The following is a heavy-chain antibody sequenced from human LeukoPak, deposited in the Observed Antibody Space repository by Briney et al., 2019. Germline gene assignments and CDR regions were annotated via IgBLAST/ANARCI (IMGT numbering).Heavy chain of an antibody. Sequence: ASVKVSCKASGYTFTGYYMHWVRQAPGQGLEWMGWINPNSGGTNYAQKFQGRVTMTRDTSISTAYTELSRLRSDDTAVYYCARDRIVLMVYAIQDYYYYGMDVWGQGTTVTVSS. CDR2: INPNSGGT. V-gene: IGHV1-2*02. J-gene: IGHJ6*02. CDR3: ARDRIVLMVYAIQDYYYYGMDV. D-gene: IGHD2-8*01. CDR1: GYTFTGYY.